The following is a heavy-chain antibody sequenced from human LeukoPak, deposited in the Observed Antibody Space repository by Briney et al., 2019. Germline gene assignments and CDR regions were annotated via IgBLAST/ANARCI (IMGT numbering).Heavy chain of an antibody. CDR3: AREDYYFDS. J-gene: IGHJ4*02. Sequence: SETLSLTCSVYGGSITAYYWSWIRQPPGKGLEWVGEINHSRGTKYNPSLESRVTILLDASKNEFSLNLNSVTAADTAVYYCAREDYYFDSWGQGTLVTVSS. V-gene: IGHV4-34*01. CDR2: INHSRGT. CDR1: GGSITAYY.